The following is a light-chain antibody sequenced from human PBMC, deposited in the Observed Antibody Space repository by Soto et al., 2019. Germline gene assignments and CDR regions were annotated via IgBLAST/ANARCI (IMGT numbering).Light chain of an antibody. V-gene: IGLV1-44*01. J-gene: IGLJ1*01. Sequence: QSVLTQPPSASGTPGQRVTISCSGSSSNIGSNRVNWYQQVPGTAPKLLIYSNNQRLSGVPDRFSGSKSGTSASLAISGLQSEDEADYYCAAWDDSLYGYVFGTGTKLTVL. CDR2: SNN. CDR3: AAWDDSLYGYV. CDR1: SSNIGSNR.